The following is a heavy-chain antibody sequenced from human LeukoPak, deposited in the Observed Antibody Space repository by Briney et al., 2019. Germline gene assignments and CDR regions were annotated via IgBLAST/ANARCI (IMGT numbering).Heavy chain of an antibody. D-gene: IGHD3-3*01. CDR2: INPNSGGT. J-gene: IGHJ3*02. CDR1: GYTFTGYY. CDR3: ARTYYDFLSGYGPNGFDI. Sequence: ASVKVSCKASGYTFTGYYMHWVRQAPGQGLEWMGWINPNSGGTNYAQKFQGRVTMTRDTSISTAYMELSRLGSDDTAVHYCARTYYDFLSGYGPNGFDIWGQGTMVTVPS. V-gene: IGHV1-2*02.